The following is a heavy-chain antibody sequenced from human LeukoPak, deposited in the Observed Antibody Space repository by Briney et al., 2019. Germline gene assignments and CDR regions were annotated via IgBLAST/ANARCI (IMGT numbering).Heavy chain of an antibody. V-gene: IGHV3-21*01. D-gene: IGHD1-26*01. CDR3: ARDARVGATVF. J-gene: IGHJ4*02. CDR2: ISPSGGVT. Sequence: PGGSLRLSCATSGFTFSSYAMSWVRQAPGKGLEWVSTISPSGGVTFYSDSVRGRFTISRDNAKNSLYLQMNSLRAEDTAVYYCARDARVGATVFWGQGTLVTVSS. CDR1: GFTFSSYA.